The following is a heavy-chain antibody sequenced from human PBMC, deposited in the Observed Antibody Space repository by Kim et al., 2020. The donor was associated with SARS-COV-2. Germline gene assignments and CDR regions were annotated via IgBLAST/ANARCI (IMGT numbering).Heavy chain of an antibody. CDR2: INSDGSTT. V-gene: IGHV3-74*01. D-gene: IGHD6-25*01. CDR1: GFTFSNYW. Sequence: GGSLRLSCAASGFTFSNYWMHWVRQAPGKGLVWVSRINSDGSTTSYADSVKGRFTISRDNAKNTLYLQMNSLRAEDTAVYFCARDRSGTSPGLIYYWGQGTRVSVAS. CDR3: ARDRSGTSPGLIYY. J-gene: IGHJ4*02.